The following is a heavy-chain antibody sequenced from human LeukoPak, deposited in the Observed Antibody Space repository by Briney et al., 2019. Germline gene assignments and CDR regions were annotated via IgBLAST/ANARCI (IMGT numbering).Heavy chain of an antibody. CDR1: GFTFSSNA. Sequence: GGSLRLSCVTSGFTFSSNAMTWVRQAPGKGLEWVSGINYSGGSTYSANSAKGRFTISRDNSKNTLYLQMNSLRAEDTAVYYCAKGGSSYSYGSSGALDYWGQGALVTVSS. CDR3: AKGGSSYSYGSSGALDY. J-gene: IGHJ4*02. D-gene: IGHD5-18*01. CDR2: INYSGGST. V-gene: IGHV3-23*01.